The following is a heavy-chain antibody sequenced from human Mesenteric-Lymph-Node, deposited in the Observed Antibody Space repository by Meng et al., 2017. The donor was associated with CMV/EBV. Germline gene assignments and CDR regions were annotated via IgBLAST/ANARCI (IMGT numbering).Heavy chain of an antibody. Sequence: TCAVSGESFSGYDWSWIRQPPGKGLEWIGEINQSGGTNYNPSLKSRVTISVDTSKNQISLKLSSVTAADTAVYYCAKVPYYGSGSYVYWGQGTLVTVSS. D-gene: IGHD3-10*01. CDR2: INQSGGT. V-gene: IGHV4-34*01. CDR3: AKVPYYGSGSYVY. CDR1: GESFSGYD. J-gene: IGHJ4*02.